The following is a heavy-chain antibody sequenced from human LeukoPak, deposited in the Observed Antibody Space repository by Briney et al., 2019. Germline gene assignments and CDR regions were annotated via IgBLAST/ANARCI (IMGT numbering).Heavy chain of an antibody. CDR2: IKQDGTEK. Sequence: GGSLRLSCAFTFTTYWLGWVRQPPGRGLEWVANIKQDGTEKYYVDSVKGRFTISRDNAKNSLYLQMNTLRVEDTAIYYCVRVALHYYGSESYYFFEHWGQGTPVTASS. CDR1: TFTTYW. CDR3: VRVALHYYGSESYYFFEH. D-gene: IGHD3-10*01. V-gene: IGHV3-7*01. J-gene: IGHJ4*03.